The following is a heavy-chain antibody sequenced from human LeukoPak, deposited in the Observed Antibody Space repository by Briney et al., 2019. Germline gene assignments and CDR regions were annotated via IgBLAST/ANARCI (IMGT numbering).Heavy chain of an antibody. Sequence: PGGSLRLSCAASGFTFSSYSMNWVRQAPGKGLEWVSSISSSSSYTYYADSVKGRFTISRDNAKNSLYLQMNSLRAEDTAVYYCARDGTGFAFDYWGQGTLVTVSS. CDR3: ARDGTGFAFDY. D-gene: IGHD3/OR15-3a*01. V-gene: IGHV3-21*01. J-gene: IGHJ4*02. CDR2: ISSSSSYT. CDR1: GFTFSSYS.